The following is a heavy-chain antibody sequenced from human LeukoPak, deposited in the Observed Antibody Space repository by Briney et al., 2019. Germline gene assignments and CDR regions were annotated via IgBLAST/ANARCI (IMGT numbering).Heavy chain of an antibody. CDR1: GFTFSSYW. D-gene: IGHD6-19*01. V-gene: IGHV3-7*03. CDR3: AKDFGGWYGGGY. CDR2: IKEDGSEK. Sequence: GGSQRLSCAASGFTFSSYWMSWVRQAPGKGLEWVANIKEDGSEKFYVDSVKGRFSMPRDNARNSLYLQMNSLRAEDTAVYYCAKDFGGWYGGGYWGQGTLVTVSS. J-gene: IGHJ4*02.